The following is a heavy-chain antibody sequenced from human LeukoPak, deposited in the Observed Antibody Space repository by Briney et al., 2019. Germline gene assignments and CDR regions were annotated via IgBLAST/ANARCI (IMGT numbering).Heavy chain of an antibody. CDR3: SRNGKWSGPSDY. D-gene: IGHD3-3*01. CDR2: ISSGGSNI. V-gene: IGHV3-11*04. CDR1: GFTFSDYS. J-gene: IGHJ4*02. Sequence: GGSLRLSCAVSGFTFSDYSMSWIRQAPGKGLEWVSYISSGGSNIYDADSVRGRFTISRDNTKNSLYLQMNSLRAEDTAVYYCSRNGKWSGPSDYWGQGTLVTVSS.